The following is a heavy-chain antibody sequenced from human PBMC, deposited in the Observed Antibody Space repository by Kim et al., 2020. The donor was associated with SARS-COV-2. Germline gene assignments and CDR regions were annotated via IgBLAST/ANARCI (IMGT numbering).Heavy chain of an antibody. CDR2: ISAYNGNT. J-gene: IGHJ6*02. CDR3: AREGVYSNYGYYYYGMDV. Sequence: ASVKVSCKASGYTFTSYGISWVRQAPGQGLEWMGWISAYNGNTNYAQKLQGRVTMTTDTSTSTAYMELRSLRSDDTAVYYCAREGVYSNYGYYYYGMDVWGQGTTVTVSS. V-gene: IGHV1-18*01. D-gene: IGHD4-4*01. CDR1: GYTFTSYG.